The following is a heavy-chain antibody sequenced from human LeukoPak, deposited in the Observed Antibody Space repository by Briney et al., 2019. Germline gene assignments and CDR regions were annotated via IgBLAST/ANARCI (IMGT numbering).Heavy chain of an antibody. CDR3: ARGGGLDV. CDR2: INHNGNVN. D-gene: IGHD3-16*01. J-gene: IGHJ6*02. Sequence: GGSLRLSCAASGFTFSNFWMNWVRQAPGKGLEWVASINHNGNVNYYVDSVKGRFTISRDNAKNSLYLQMSNLRAEDTAVYFCARGGGLDVWGQGATVTVSS. CDR1: GFTFSNFW. V-gene: IGHV3-7*03.